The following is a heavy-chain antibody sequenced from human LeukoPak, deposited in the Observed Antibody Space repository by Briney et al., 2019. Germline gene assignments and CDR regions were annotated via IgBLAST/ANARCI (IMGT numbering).Heavy chain of an antibody. D-gene: IGHD2-2*02. J-gene: IGHJ6*02. CDR3: ARDRIVVVPAAIEKAYYYGMDV. CDR1: GGSFSGYY. CDR2: INHSGST. Sequence: SETLSLTCAVYGGSFSGYYWSWIRQPPGKGLEWIGEINHSGSTNYNPSLKSRVTISVDTSKNQFSLKLSSVTAADTAVYYCARDRIVVVPAAIEKAYYYGMDVWGQGTTVTVSS. V-gene: IGHV4-34*01.